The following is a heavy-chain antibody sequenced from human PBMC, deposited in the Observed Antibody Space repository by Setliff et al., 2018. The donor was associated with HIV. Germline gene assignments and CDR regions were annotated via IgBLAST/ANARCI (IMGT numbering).Heavy chain of an antibody. CDR1: GYSISSSYW. J-gene: IGHJ4*02. D-gene: IGHD1-26*01. CDR2: IYKGGST. CDR3: ALLYPYSGYLGY. Sequence: SETLSLTCVVSGYSISSSYWWGWIRQPPGKGLEWIGWIGYIYKGGSTYYNPSLKSRVTMSEDTSKNQFSLKLRSVTAVDTAVYYCALLYPYSGYLGYWGQGTLVTVS. V-gene: IGHV4-28*01.